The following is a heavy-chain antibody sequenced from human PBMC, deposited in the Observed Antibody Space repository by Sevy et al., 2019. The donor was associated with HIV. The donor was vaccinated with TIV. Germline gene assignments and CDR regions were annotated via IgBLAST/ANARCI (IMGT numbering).Heavy chain of an antibody. D-gene: IGHD6-19*01. J-gene: IGHJ3*02. CDR1: GYTLTELS. CDR2: FDPEDGET. V-gene: IGHV1-24*01. CDR3: ATASGQWRLRVAFDI. Sequence: ASVKVSCKVSGYTLTELSMHWVRQAPGKGLERMGGFDPEDGETIYAQKFQGRVTMTEDTSTDTAYMELSSLRSEDTAVYYCATASGQWRLRVAFDIWGQGTMVTVSS.